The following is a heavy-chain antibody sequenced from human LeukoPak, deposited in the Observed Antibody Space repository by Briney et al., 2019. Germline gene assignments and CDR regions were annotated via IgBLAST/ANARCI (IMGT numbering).Heavy chain of an antibody. Sequence: SETLSLTCTVSDGSISNSNYYWAWIRQPPGKGLEWIGEIYHSGSTNYNPSLKSRVTISVDKSKNQFSLKLSSVTAADTAVYYCALGYYDSSGYYQGHYWGQGTLVTVSS. CDR2: IYHSGST. J-gene: IGHJ4*02. CDR3: ALGYYDSSGYYQGHY. D-gene: IGHD3-22*01. V-gene: IGHV4-61*05. CDR1: DGSISNSNYY.